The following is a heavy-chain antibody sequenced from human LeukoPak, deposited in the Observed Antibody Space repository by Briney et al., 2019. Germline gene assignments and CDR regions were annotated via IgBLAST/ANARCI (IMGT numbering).Heavy chain of an antibody. CDR3: ARMLASYGMDV. CDR2: IGTAGDT. D-gene: IGHD2-15*01. V-gene: IGHV3-13*01. CDR1: GFTFSSYD. J-gene: IGHJ6*02. Sequence: PGGSLRLSCAASGFTFSSYDMHWVRQATGKGLEWVSAIGTAGDTYYPGSVKGRFTISRESAKNSLYLQMNSLRAEDTAVYYCARMLASYGMDVWGQGTTVTVSS.